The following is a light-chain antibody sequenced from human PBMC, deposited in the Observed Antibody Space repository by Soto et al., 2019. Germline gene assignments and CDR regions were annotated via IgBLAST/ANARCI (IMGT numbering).Light chain of an antibody. J-gene: IGKJ2*01. Sequence: EIVLTQSPATLSLSPGERATLSCRASQSVSSYLAWYQQKPGQAPRLLIYDASNRATGIPARFSGSESGTDFTLTISSLEPEDFAVYYCQQRSNLPQYNFGQGTKLEIK. CDR1: QSVSSY. CDR3: QQRSNLPQYN. V-gene: IGKV3-11*01. CDR2: DAS.